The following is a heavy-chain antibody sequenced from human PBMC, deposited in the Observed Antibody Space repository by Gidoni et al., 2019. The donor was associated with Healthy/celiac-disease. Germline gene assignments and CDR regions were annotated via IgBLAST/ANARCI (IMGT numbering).Heavy chain of an antibody. V-gene: IGHV3-21*01. CDR2: MSSSSSDI. J-gene: IGHJ4*02. CDR1: GFTFSSYS. Sequence: EVQLVESGVGLVKPGASLRLSCAASGFTFSSYSRNWVRQAPGKGLEWVSSMSSSSSDIYYADSEKGRFTIYREKAKNSLDLQMNSLRAEETAVYDCARDLTPVSKGSYDYWGQGTLVTVSS. D-gene: IGHD4-17*01. CDR3: ARDLTPVSKGSYDY.